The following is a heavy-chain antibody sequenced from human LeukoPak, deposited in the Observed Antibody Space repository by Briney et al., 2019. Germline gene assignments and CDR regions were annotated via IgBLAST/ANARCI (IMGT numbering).Heavy chain of an antibody. CDR3: VKYPCSSTSCRQPFDY. Sequence: GGSLRLSCAASGFTFSSYAMNWVRQAPGKGLEWISAISGSGSSTYYADSVKGRFTISRDNSKNTLYLQMNSLRAEDTAAYYCVKYPCSSTSCRQPFDYWGQGTLVTVSS. D-gene: IGHD2-2*01. V-gene: IGHV3-23*01. CDR1: GFTFSSYA. J-gene: IGHJ4*02. CDR2: ISGSGSST.